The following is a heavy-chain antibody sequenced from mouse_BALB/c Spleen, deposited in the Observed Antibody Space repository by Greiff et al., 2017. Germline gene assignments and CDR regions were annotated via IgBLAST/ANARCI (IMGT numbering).Heavy chain of an antibody. V-gene: IGHV5-12-1*01. Sequence: EVQGVESGGGLVKPGGSLKLSCAASGFAFSSYDMSWVRQTPEKRLEWVAYISSGGGSTYYPDTVKGRFTISRDNAKNTLYLQMSSLKSEDTAMYYCARHGSTMITYYAMDYWGQGTSVTVSS. J-gene: IGHJ4*01. CDR2: ISSGGGST. CDR3: ARHGSTMITYYAMDY. D-gene: IGHD2-4*01. CDR1: GFAFSSYD.